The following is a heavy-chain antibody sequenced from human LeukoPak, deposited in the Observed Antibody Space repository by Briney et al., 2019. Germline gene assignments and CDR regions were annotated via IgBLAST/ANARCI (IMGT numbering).Heavy chain of an antibody. Sequence: GGSLRLSCAASGFTFSSYSMNWVRQAPGKGLEWVSSISSSSSYIYYAGSVKGRFTISRDNAKNSLYLQMSSLRAEDTAVYYCASEYYYYDSSGYYYHDAFDIWGQGTMVTVSS. CDR3: ASEYYYYDSSGYYYHDAFDI. CDR1: GFTFSSYS. CDR2: ISSSSSYI. V-gene: IGHV3-21*01. J-gene: IGHJ3*02. D-gene: IGHD3-22*01.